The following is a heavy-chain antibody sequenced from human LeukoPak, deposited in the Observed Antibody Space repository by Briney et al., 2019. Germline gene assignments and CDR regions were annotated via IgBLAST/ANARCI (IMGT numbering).Heavy chain of an antibody. CDR3: ARDHDSSGYYDPYY. CDR1: GYTFTGYY. CDR2: INPNSGGT. Sequence: ASVKVSCKASGYTFTGYYMHWVRQAPGQGLEWMGWINPNSGGTNYAQKLQGRVTMTTDTSTSTAYMELRSLRSDDTAVYYCARDHDSSGYYDPYYWGQGTLVTVSS. V-gene: IGHV1-2*02. J-gene: IGHJ4*02. D-gene: IGHD3-22*01.